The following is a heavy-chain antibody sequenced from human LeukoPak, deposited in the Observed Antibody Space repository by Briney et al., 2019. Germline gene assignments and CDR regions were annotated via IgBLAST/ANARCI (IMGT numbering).Heavy chain of an antibody. V-gene: IGHV3-15*07. D-gene: IGHD1-20*01. CDR2: IKSKADGETI. CDR3: STLTSRGLSDS. J-gene: IGHJ4*02. Sequence: PGGSLRLSCAASGFTFTNAWVNWVRQAPGKGLEWVGCIKSKADGETIDYAAPVKGRFTFSRDDSKNMLYLQMNSLKSEDTAVYYCSTLTSRGLSDSWGQGTLVTVSS. CDR1: GFTFTNAW.